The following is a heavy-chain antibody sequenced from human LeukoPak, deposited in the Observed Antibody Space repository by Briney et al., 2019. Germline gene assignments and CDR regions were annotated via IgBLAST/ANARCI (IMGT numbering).Heavy chain of an antibody. J-gene: IGHJ4*02. D-gene: IGHD4/OR15-4a*01. Sequence: QPGRSLRLSCAASGFTFSSYWMHWVRQTPGKGLVWVSRMNSDGSTTTYADSVKGRFTISRDNAKNTLYLQMNSLRAEDTAVYYCARGADYTFAYWGQGTLVTVSS. CDR1: GFTFSSYW. V-gene: IGHV3-74*01. CDR3: ARGADYTFAY. CDR2: MNSDGSTT.